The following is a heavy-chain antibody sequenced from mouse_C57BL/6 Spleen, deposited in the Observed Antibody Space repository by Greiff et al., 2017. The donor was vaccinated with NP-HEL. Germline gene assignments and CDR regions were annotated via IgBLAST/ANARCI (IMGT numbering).Heavy chain of an antibody. D-gene: IGHD4-1*01. CDR3: ARSDWDAYFDY. Sequence: QVQLQQSGPELVKPGASVKISCKASGYAFSSSWMNWVKQRPGKGLEWIGRIYPGDGDTNYNGKFKGKATLTADKSSSTAYMQLSSLTSEDSAVYFGARSDWDAYFDYWGQGTTLTVSS. J-gene: IGHJ2*01. V-gene: IGHV1-82*01. CDR1: GYAFSSSW. CDR2: IYPGDGDT.